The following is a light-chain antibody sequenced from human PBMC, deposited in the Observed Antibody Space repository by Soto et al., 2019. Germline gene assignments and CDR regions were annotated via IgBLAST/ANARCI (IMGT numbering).Light chain of an antibody. Sequence: IVLTQSPATISLSPVERATLSFVASERVSSSYVAWYQMKAGLAPRLLIHDASTRASGIPDRFRGSKSGTDFTLTIRGLEAEDAALYYCQQYGSSPITFGQGTRLEIK. J-gene: IGKJ5*01. CDR3: QQYGSSPIT. CDR2: DAS. V-gene: IGKV3D-20*01. CDR1: ERVSSSY.